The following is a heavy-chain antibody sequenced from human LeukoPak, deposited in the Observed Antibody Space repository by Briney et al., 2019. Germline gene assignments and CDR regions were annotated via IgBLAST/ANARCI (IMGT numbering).Heavy chain of an antibody. CDR3: ARSSYSSSSSV. CDR1: GFTFSGFW. D-gene: IGHD6-6*01. CDR2: INSDGSEG. Sequence: GGSLRLSCAVSGFTFSGFWMSWSRQAPGKGLEWVASINSDGSEGYYADVVEGRFTISRDNAKNSLYLQINSLRAEDTAVYYCARSSYSSSSSVWGQGTMVTVSS. V-gene: IGHV3-7*03. J-gene: IGHJ3*01.